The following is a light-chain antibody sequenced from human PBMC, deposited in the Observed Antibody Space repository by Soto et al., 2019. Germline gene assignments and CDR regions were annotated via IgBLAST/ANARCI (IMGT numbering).Light chain of an antibody. CDR3: SSYTSSSTRV. CDR1: SSDVGGYNY. V-gene: IGLV2-14*01. Sequence: QSALTQRACVSGSPGQSFTISCTGTSSDVGGYNYVSWYQQHPGKAPKLMIYDVSNRPSGVSNRFSGSKSGNTASLTISGLQAEDEADYYCSSYTSSSTRVFGGGTKVTVL. CDR2: DVS. J-gene: IGLJ2*01.